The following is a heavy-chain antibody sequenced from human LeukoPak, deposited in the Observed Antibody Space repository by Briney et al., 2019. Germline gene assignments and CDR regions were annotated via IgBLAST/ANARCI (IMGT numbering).Heavy chain of an antibody. D-gene: IGHD1-26*01. CDR3: ARDKAVGATYYYYYMDV. V-gene: IGHV3-72*01. J-gene: IGHJ6*03. CDR1: GFTFSDQY. Sequence: PGGSLRLSCAASGFTFSDQYMDWVRQAPGKGLEWVGRTRNKANNYTTEYAASVKGRFTISRDDSKNSLYLQMNSLKTEDTAVYYCARDKAVGATYYYYYMDVWGKGTTVTVSS. CDR2: TRNKANNYTT.